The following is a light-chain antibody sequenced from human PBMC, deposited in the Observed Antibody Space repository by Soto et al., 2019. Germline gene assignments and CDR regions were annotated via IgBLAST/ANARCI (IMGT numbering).Light chain of an antibody. V-gene: IGKV3-20*01. CDR3: QQHVTSPRT. J-gene: IGKJ2*01. Sequence: EIVLTQSPGTLSLSPGERASFSCRASQSVGSDYLGWYQHKPGQAPRLLIRAAPRRATGIPDRFSGSGSGTDFTLTINNLDPEDSAVYFCQQHVTSPRTFGQGTKLEIK. CDR2: AAP. CDR1: QSVGSDY.